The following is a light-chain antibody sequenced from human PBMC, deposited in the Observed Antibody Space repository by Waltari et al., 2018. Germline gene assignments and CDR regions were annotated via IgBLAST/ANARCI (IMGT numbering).Light chain of an antibody. J-gene: IGKJ1*01. CDR3: LQHHTYPWT. V-gene: IGKV1-17*01. CDR2: TAA. Sequence: DIQMTQSPSSLSASVGDRVTFTCRASQDIRNDLGWYQQKPGKPPNRLIYTAATLQSGVPSRFSGTGSGTEFTLTISSLQPEDFATYYCLQHHTYPWTFGQGTKVEIK. CDR1: QDIRND.